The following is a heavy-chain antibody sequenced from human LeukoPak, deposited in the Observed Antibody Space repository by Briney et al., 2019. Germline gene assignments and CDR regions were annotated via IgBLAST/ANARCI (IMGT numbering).Heavy chain of an antibody. J-gene: IGHJ6*03. CDR2: IYYSGPT. Sequence: SETLSLTCTVSGDSISSGSYYWGWIRQPPGKGLEWIGSIYYSGPTYYNPSLKSRVTISVDTPKNQFSLNLSSVTAADTAIYYCARLGYYYYMDVWGKGTTVTVSS. CDR1: GDSISSGSYY. CDR3: ARLGYYYYMDV. V-gene: IGHV4-39*01.